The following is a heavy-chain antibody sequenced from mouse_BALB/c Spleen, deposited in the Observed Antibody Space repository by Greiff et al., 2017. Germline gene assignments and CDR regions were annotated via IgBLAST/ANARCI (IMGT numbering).Heavy chain of an antibody. CDR3: ARDYYGSSYWYYAMDY. J-gene: IGHJ4*01. CDR1: GFTFSSYG. CDR2: INSNGGST. V-gene: IGHV5-6-3*01. Sequence: EVHLVESGGGLVQPGGSLKLSCAASGFTFSSYGMSWVRQTPDKRLELVATINSNGGSTYYPDSVKGRFTISRDNAKNTLYLQMSSLKSEDTAMYYCARDYYGSSYWYYAMDYWGQGTSVTVSS. D-gene: IGHD1-1*01.